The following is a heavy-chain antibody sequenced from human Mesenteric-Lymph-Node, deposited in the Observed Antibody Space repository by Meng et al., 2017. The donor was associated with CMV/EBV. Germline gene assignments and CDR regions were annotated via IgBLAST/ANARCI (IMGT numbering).Heavy chain of an antibody. J-gene: IGHJ6*02. D-gene: IGHD2-21*02. V-gene: IGHV1-2*02. CDR2: INPNGGGT. Sequence: ASVKVSCKASGYTFIDYYIHWVRQAPGQGLEWMGWINPNGGGTYYARKFQGRVTMTRDTSMSTTYMDLNSLRYDDTAVYYCARVQVTASYFYYGMDVWGQGTTVTVSS. CDR1: GYTFIDYY. CDR3: ARVQVTASYFYYGMDV.